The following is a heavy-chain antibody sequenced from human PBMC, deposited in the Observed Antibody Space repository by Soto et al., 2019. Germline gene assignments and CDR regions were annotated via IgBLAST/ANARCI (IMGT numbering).Heavy chain of an antibody. J-gene: IGHJ3*01. Sequence: QVQLQESGPGLVKPSGTLSLTCAVSGDSISNSRWWTWVRQPPGKGPEWIGDIFHSGDTNYNPSPKXXVVISVDKSQNQFSLKVSSVTAADTAVYYCAYRTGWYRHDVWGQGTLVTVSS. D-gene: IGHD6-19*01. CDR3: AYRTGWYRHDV. CDR2: IFHSGDT. V-gene: IGHV4-4*02. CDR1: GDSISNSRW.